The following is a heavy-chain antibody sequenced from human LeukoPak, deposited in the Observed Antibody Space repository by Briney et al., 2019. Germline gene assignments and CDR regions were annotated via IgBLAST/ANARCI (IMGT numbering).Heavy chain of an antibody. V-gene: IGHV4-34*01. Sequence: SETLSLTCAVYGGSFSGYYWSWIRQPPGKGLERIGEINHSGSTNYNPSLKSRVTISVDTSKNQFSLKLSSVTAADTAVYYCARGRLIAAVYYYYGIDVWGQGTTVTVSS. CDR1: GGSFSGYY. D-gene: IGHD6-13*01. CDR3: ARGRLIAAVYYYYGIDV. CDR2: INHSGST. J-gene: IGHJ6*02.